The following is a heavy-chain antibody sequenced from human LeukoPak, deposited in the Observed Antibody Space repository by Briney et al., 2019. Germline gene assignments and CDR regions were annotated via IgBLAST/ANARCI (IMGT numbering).Heavy chain of an antibody. D-gene: IGHD3-3*01. CDR1: GFTFGDYA. J-gene: IGHJ6*02. CDR2: IRSKAYGGTT. Sequence: GGSLRLSCTASGFTFGDYAMSWVRQAPGKGLEWVGFIRSKAYGGTTEYAASVKGRFTISRDDSKSIAYLQMNSLKTEDTAVYYCTKSPIFGLVITTDYTTYGMTVWGQGTTVTAS. V-gene: IGHV3-49*04. CDR3: TKSPIFGLVITTDYTTYGMTV.